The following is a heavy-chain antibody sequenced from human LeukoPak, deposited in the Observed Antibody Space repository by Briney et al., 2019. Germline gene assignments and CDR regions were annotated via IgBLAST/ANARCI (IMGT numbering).Heavy chain of an antibody. Sequence: SETLSLTCAVYGGSFSGYYWSWIRQPPGKGLEWIGEINHSGSTNYNPSLKSRVSISVDTSKNQFSLKLSSVTAADTAVYYCARGQSYWGQGTLVTVSS. V-gene: IGHV4-34*01. J-gene: IGHJ4*02. CDR1: GGSFSGYY. CDR3: ARGQSY. CDR2: INHSGST.